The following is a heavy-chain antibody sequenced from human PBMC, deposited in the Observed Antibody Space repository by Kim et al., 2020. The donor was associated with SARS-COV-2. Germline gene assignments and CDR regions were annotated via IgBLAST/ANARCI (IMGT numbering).Heavy chain of an antibody. D-gene: IGHD2-8*02. J-gene: IGHJ4*02. Sequence: GGSLRLSCAASGFTFSSYAMHWVRQAPGKGLEWVAVISYDGSNKYYADSVKGRFTISRDNSKNTLYLQMNSLRAEDTAVYYCARDLVYWGQRTLVTVSS. V-gene: IGHV3-30*04. CDR1: GFTFSSYA. CDR2: ISYDGSNK. CDR3: ARDLVY.